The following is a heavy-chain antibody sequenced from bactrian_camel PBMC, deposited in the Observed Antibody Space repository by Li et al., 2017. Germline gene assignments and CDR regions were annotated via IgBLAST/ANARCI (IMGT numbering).Heavy chain of an antibody. CDR2: IRRSGGET. J-gene: IGHJ4*01. CDR1: GHSRGSNC. V-gene: IGHV3-3*01. CDR3: AADRWGCLWPLSAEVLGGRNLDY. D-gene: IGHD2*01. Sequence: QLVESGGGSVQAGGSLRLSCVVSGHSRGSNCVGWYRLPPGRAPAEREGIAAIRRSGGETWYAGSVKGRFTISKDTSKNALYLQMNSLTPEDTAMYTCAADRWGCLWPLSAEVLGGRNLDYWGQGTQVTVSS.